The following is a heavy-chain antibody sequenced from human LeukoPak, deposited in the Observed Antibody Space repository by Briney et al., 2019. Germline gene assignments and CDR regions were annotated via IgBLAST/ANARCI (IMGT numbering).Heavy chain of an antibody. J-gene: IGHJ4*02. CDR1: GFTFGSYW. CDR3: ARGVDYTFDC. Sequence: GGSLRLSCAASGFTFGSYWMSWVRQAPGKGLEWVANIKQDGSEKYYVDSVKGRFTISRDNAKNSLYLQMNSLRAEDTAVFYCARGVDYTFDCWGQGTLVTVSS. CDR2: IKQDGSEK. D-gene: IGHD4-11*01. V-gene: IGHV3-7*01.